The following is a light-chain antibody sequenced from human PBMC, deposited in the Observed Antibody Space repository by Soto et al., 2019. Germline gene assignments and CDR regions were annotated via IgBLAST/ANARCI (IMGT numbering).Light chain of an antibody. CDR3: QQYYSTPQT. V-gene: IGKV4-1*01. CDR2: WAS. CDR1: ESVLYSSNNKNY. Sequence: DIVMTQSPDCLAVSLGERATINCKSSESVLYSSNNKNYLAWYQQKPGQPPKLXIYWASTRESGVPDRFSGSGSGTDFTLTISSLQAEDVAVYYCQQYYSTPQTFGQGTKVDIK. J-gene: IGKJ1*01.